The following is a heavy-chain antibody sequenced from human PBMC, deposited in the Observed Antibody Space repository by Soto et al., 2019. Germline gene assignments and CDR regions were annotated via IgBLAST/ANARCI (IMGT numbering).Heavy chain of an antibody. D-gene: IGHD6-13*01. CDR1: GGSISSYY. Sequence: SETLSLTCTVSGGSISSYYWSWIRQPPGKGLEWIGYIYYSGSTNYNPSLKSRVTISVDTSKNQFSLKLSSVTAADTAVYYCARGVSSWYGGEKWFDPWGQGTLVTVSS. CDR3: ARGVSSWYGGEKWFDP. V-gene: IGHV4-59*01. J-gene: IGHJ5*02. CDR2: IYYSGST.